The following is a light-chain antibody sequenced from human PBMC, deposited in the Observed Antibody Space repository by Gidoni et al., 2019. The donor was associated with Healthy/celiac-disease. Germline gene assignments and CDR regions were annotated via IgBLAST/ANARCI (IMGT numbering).Light chain of an antibody. V-gene: IGKV1-13*01. CDR3: QQFNTYPRLT. J-gene: IGKJ4*01. Sequence: IQFTQSPSSLSPSVGDRVTITCRASQGISSALACYQQKPGKAPKLLIYDASSLESGVPSRFSGSGSGTDFTLTISSLQPEDFATYYCQQFNTYPRLTFGGGTKVEIK. CDR1: QGISSA. CDR2: DAS.